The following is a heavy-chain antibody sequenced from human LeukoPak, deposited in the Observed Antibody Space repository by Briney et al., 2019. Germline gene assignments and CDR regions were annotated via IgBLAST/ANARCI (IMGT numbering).Heavy chain of an antibody. D-gene: IGHD6-19*01. CDR3: ARHVGVAGTEYHDY. CDR1: GGSISSYY. J-gene: IGHJ4*02. CDR2: IYYSGST. Sequence: SETLSLTCTVSGGSISSYYWSWIRQPPGKGLEWIGYIYYSGSTNYNPSLKSRVTISVDTSKNQFSLKLSSVTAADTAVYYCARHVGVAGTEYHDYWGQGTLVTVSS. V-gene: IGHV4-59*08.